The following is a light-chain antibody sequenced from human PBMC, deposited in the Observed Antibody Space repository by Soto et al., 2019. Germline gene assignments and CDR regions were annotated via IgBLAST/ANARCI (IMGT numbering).Light chain of an antibody. CDR3: SSYKSSSPGV. CDR1: NSDVGCCGY. J-gene: IGLJ3*02. Sequence: QSPLTQPASVSGAPRQSVTISCTGTNSDVGCCGYVSWYQQNPGRVPKLIIYDVNNRPSGISHRFSGSKSGNTASLTISELQAEDESVYFCSSYKSSSPGVFCGGTKVTVL. CDR2: DVN. V-gene: IGLV2-14*01.